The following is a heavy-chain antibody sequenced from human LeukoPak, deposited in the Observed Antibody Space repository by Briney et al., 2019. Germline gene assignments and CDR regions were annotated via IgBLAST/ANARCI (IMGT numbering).Heavy chain of an antibody. CDR1: GYRFTSYD. CDR2: INPSGGST. D-gene: IGHD2-2*01. CDR3: ARDGPTAAPFDY. Sequence: ASVKVSCKASGYRFTSYDMHWVRQAPGQGLEWMGIINPSGGSTSYAQRFRGRVAMTRDTSTTTVYMEVNSLTSEDTAVYFCARDGPTAAPFDYWGQGTLVTVSS. J-gene: IGHJ4*02. V-gene: IGHV1-46*01.